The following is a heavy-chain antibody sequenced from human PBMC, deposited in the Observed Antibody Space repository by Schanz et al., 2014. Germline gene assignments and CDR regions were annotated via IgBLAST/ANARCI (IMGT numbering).Heavy chain of an antibody. D-gene: IGHD2-21*01. CDR3: AREDCSATSCYFRY. CDR1: GFTFSSYD. Sequence: VQLVESGGGVVQPGRSRRLSCEASGFTFSSYDIHWVRQAPGKGLEWVAVIRYDGRNKNFVESVKGRFTISRDNSNNTVYLQMNTLRAEDTAVYYCAREDCSATSCYFRYWGQGTLVTVSS. J-gene: IGHJ4*02. CDR2: IRYDGRNK. V-gene: IGHV3-33*08.